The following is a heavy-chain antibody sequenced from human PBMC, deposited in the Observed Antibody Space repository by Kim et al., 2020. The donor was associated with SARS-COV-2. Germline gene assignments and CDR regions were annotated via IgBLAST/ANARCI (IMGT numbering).Heavy chain of an antibody. V-gene: IGHV3-13*04. J-gene: IGHJ3*02. CDR1: GFTFSSYD. CDR2: IGTAGDT. D-gene: IGHD3-10*01. CDR3: ARDFGSTLGGVGFDI. Sequence: GGSLRLSCAASGFTFSSYDMHWVRQATGKGLEWVSAIGTAGDTYYPGSVKGRFTISRENAKNSLYLQMNSLRAGDTAVYYCARDFGSTLGGVGFDIWGQGTMVTVSS.